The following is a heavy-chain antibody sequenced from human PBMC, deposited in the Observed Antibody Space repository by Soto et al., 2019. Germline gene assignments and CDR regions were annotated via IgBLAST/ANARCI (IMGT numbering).Heavy chain of an antibody. CDR2: VHNSKST. CDR1: GGSVSSSSNY. CDR3: ARVGDLCSCGSCYSSSSWFAL. V-gene: IGHV4-39*07. Sequence: SETLSLTCTVSGGSVSSSSNYWGWIRQPPGKGLEWIGSVHNSKSTYYNPSLKSRVTISVDTSKNQFSLNLSSVTAADTAVYYCARVGDLCSCGSCYSSSSWFALWGQGTLVIASS. D-gene: IGHD2-15*01. J-gene: IGHJ5*02.